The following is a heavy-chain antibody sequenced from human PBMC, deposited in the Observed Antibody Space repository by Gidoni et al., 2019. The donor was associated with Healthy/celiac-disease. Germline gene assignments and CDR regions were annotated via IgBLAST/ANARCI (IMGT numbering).Heavy chain of an antibody. CDR3: SRDPQDSSGYFLGWFDP. V-gene: IGHV1-46*01. Sequence: QVQLVQSGAEVKKPGASVKVSCKASGYTFTSYYMHWVRQAPGQGLEWMGIINPSGGSTSYAQKFQGRVTMTRDTSTSTVYMELSSLRSEDTAVYYCSRDPQDSSGYFLGWFDPWGQGTLVTVSS. CDR1: GYTFTSYY. D-gene: IGHD3-22*01. J-gene: IGHJ5*02. CDR2: INPSGGST.